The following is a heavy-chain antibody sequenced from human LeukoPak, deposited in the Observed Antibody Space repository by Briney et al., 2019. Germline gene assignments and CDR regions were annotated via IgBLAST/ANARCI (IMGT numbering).Heavy chain of an antibody. CDR1: GYSFTTYW. CDR3: YVSSSIIDWFDP. CDR2: IYPGDSDT. J-gene: IGHJ5*02. Sequence: GESLKISCKGSGYSFTTYWIGWVRQMSGKGLEWMGIIYPGDSDTRYSPSFQGQVTISADKSISTAYLQWSSLKASDTAMYYCYVSSSIIDWFDPWGQGTLVTVSS. D-gene: IGHD6-6*01. V-gene: IGHV5-51*01.